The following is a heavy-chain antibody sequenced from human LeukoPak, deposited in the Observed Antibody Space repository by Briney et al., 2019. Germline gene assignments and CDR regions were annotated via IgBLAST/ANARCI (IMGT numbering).Heavy chain of an antibody. Sequence: GASVKVSCKASGYVFSSYAMNWVRQAPGQGLEWMGGIIPIFGTANYAQKFQGRVTITADESTSTAYMELSSLRSEDTAVYYCARAWDSGSYRQFDYWGQGTLVTVSS. V-gene: IGHV1-69*13. J-gene: IGHJ4*02. CDR1: GYVFSSYA. CDR2: IIPIFGTA. CDR3: ARAWDSGSYRQFDY. D-gene: IGHD1-26*01.